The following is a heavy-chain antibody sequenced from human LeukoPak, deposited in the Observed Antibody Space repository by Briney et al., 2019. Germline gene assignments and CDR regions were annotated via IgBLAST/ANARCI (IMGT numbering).Heavy chain of an antibody. CDR3: ARDANGSGSSGYYFDY. J-gene: IGHJ4*02. CDR2: IYYSGST. CDR1: GGSISSGGYY. Sequence: SETLSLTCTVSGGSISSGGYYWGWIRQHPGKGLEWIGYIYYSGSTYYNPSLKSRVTISVDTSKNQFSLKLSSVTAADTAVYYCARDANGSGSSGYYFDYWGQGTLVTVSS. V-gene: IGHV4-31*03. D-gene: IGHD3-10*01.